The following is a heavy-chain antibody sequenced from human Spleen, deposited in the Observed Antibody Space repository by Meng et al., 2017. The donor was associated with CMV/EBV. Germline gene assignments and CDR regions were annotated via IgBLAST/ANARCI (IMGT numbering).Heavy chain of an antibody. CDR3: TTAYCASTSCPTGY. CDR2: IKSKTDGGTT. V-gene: IGHV3-15*01. Sequence: GLTFSYGWMSWVRQAPGKGLEWVGRIKSKTDGGTTDCAAPVKGRFSISRDDSKNTLYLQMNSLKTEDTAVYFCTTAYCASTSCPTGYWGQGTLVTVSS. J-gene: IGHJ4*02. D-gene: IGHD2-2*01. CDR1: GLTFSYGW.